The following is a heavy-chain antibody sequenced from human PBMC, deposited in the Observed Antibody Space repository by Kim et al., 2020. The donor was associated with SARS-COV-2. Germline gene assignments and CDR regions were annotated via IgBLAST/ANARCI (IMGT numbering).Heavy chain of an antibody. D-gene: IGHD3-22*01. CDR3: AKEMGYYDSSGYYYGNSV. V-gene: IGHV3-23*01. Sequence: KGRFTISRDNSKNTRYLQMNSLRAEDTAVYYCAKEMGYYDSSGYYYGNSVWGQGTLVTVSS. J-gene: IGHJ4*02.